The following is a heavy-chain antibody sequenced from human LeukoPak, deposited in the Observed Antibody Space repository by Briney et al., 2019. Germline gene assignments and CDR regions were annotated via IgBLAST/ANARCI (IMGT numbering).Heavy chain of an antibody. CDR2: IYHSGST. Sequence: SETLSLTCTVSGYSISSGYYWGWIRQPPGKGLEWIGSIYHSGSTYYNPSLKSRVTISVDTSKNQFSLKLSSVTAADTAVYYCARDGDLPYYDFWSGYFKEGVGHLDYWGQGTLVTVSS. J-gene: IGHJ4*02. CDR3: ARDGDLPYYDFWSGYFKEGVGHLDY. D-gene: IGHD3-3*01. CDR1: GYSISSGYY. V-gene: IGHV4-38-2*02.